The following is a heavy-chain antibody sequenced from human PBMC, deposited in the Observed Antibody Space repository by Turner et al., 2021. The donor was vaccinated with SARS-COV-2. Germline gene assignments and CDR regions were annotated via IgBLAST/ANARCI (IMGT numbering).Heavy chain of an antibody. CDR2: INWNGGST. V-gene: IGHV3-20*04. J-gene: IGHJ4*02. CDR1: GFTFDDYC. CDR3: ARDRGEGWFGESHYFDY. D-gene: IGHD3-10*01. Sequence: EVQLVESGGGVVRPGGSLSLSCAASGFTFDDYCMSWVRQAPGKGLEWVSGINWNGGSTGYADAVKGRFTISRDNAKNSLYLQMNSLRAEDTALYYCARDRGEGWFGESHYFDYWGQGTLVTVSS.